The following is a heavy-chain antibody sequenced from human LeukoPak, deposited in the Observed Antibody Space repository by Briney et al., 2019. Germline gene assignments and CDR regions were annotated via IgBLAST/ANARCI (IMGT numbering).Heavy chain of an antibody. CDR2: ISSSGSTI. CDR3: AGQSSSSFDY. D-gene: IGHD6-6*01. J-gene: IGHJ4*02. Sequence: PGGSLRLSCAASGFTFSSYWMSWVRQAPGKGPEWVSYISSSGSTIYYADSVKGRFTISRDNAKNSLYLQMNSLRAEDTAVYYCAGQSSSSFDYWGQRTLVTVSS. V-gene: IGHV3-48*04. CDR1: GFTFSSYW.